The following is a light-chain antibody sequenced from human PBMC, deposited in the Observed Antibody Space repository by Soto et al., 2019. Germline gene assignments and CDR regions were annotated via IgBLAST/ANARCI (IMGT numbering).Light chain of an antibody. CDR2: GDN. Sequence: QSVLTQPPSVSGAPGQRVIISCTGSSSNIGAGYDVHWYQQLPGTAPKLLIYGDNNRPSGVPDRFSGSKSGTSASLAITGLQAEDEADYYCQSYDISLSSYVFGTGTKLTVL. V-gene: IGLV1-40*01. CDR3: QSYDISLSSYV. J-gene: IGLJ1*01. CDR1: SSNIGAGYD.